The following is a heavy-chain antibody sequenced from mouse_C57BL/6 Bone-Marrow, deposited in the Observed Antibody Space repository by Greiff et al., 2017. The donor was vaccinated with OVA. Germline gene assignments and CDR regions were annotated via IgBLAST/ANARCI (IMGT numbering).Heavy chain of an antibody. D-gene: IGHD2-1*01. Sequence: EVKLMESGGGLVQPGGSLKLSCAASGFTFSDYYMYWVRQTPEKRLEWVAYISNGGGSTYYPDTVKGRFTISRDNAKNTLYLQMSRLKSEDTAMYYCARHRGNYQAWFAYWGQGTLVTVSA. CDR3: ARHRGNYQAWFAY. V-gene: IGHV5-12*01. J-gene: IGHJ3*01. CDR2: ISNGGGST. CDR1: GFTFSDYY.